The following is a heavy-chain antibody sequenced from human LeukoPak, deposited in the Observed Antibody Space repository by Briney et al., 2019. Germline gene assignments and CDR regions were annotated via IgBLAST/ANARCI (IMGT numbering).Heavy chain of an antibody. CDR2: INHMGST. V-gene: IGHV4-34*01. CDR3: ASVPVYYDILTGYYDTTFDY. CDR1: GGSFSGYY. D-gene: IGHD3-9*01. J-gene: IGHJ4*02. Sequence: PSQTRSLTCAVYGGSFSGYYCSWIRQPPGNVREWVGEINHMGSTNSNPSLKSRVTISVDTSKNQFSLKLSSVTAADTAVYYCASVPVYYDILTGYYDTTFDYWGQGPLVTVSS.